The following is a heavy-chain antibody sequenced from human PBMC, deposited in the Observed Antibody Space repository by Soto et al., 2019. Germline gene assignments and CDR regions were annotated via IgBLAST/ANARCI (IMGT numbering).Heavy chain of an antibody. D-gene: IGHD1-1*01. V-gene: IGHV3-21*01. CDR2: ISSSSSYI. CDR1: GFTFSSYS. CDR3: ARSNIQLPYFDY. J-gene: IGHJ4*02. Sequence: ASVKLSCAASGFTFSSYSMNWVRQAPGKGLEWVSSISSSSSYIYYADSVKGRFTISRDNAKNSLYLQMNSLRAEDTAVYYCARSNIQLPYFDYWGQGTLVTVSS.